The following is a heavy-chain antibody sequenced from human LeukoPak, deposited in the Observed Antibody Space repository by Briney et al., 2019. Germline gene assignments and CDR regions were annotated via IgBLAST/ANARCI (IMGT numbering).Heavy chain of an antibody. CDR2: MNPNSGNT. V-gene: IGHV1-8*01. CDR1: GYTFTSYD. CDR3: ARSMVRGVIRWVY. D-gene: IGHD3-10*01. Sequence: ASVKVSCKASGYTFTSYDINWVRQVTGQGLGWMGWMNPNSGNTGYAQKFQGRVTMTRNTPISTAYMELSSLRSEDTAVYYCARSMVRGVIRWVYWGQGTLVTVSS. J-gene: IGHJ4*02.